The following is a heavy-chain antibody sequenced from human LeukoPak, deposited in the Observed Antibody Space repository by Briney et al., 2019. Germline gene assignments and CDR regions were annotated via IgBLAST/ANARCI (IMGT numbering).Heavy chain of an antibody. CDR3: AKRSDCSGYDYDLDY. CDR1: GFTFSSYA. Sequence: GGSLRLSCAASGFTFSSYAMSWVRQAPGKGLEWVSVISDSGGSTYYADSVKGRFTISRDNSKNTLYLQMNSLRAEDTAVYYCAKRSDCSGYDYDLDYWGQGTLVTVSS. J-gene: IGHJ4*02. V-gene: IGHV3-23*01. D-gene: IGHD5-12*01. CDR2: ISDSGGST.